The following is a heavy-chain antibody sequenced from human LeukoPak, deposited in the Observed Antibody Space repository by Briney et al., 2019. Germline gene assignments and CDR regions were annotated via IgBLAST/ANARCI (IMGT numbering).Heavy chain of an antibody. V-gene: IGHV4-4*07. CDR1: GGSISRYY. D-gene: IGHD5-24*01. J-gene: IGHJ4*02. CDR3: AKVRDGGLDY. Sequence: SETLSPTYTVSGGSISRYYWSWIRQPAGKGLEWIGRIYSTGSTNYNPSLKNRVTMSVDTSKNQFSLKLSSVTAADTAVYYCAKVRDGGLDYWGQGNLVTVSS. CDR2: IYSTGST.